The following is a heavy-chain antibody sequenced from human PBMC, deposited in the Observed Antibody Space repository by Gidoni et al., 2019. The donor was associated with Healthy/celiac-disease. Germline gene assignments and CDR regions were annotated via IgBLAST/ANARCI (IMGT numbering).Heavy chain of an antibody. Sequence: QVQLVESGGGVVQPGRSLRLSCAASGFTFSSYAMHWVRQAPGKGLEWVAVISYDGSNKYYADSVKGRFTISRDNSKNTLYLQMNSLRAEDTAVYYCARDGDYVWGSLDYWGQGTLVTVSS. D-gene: IGHD3-16*01. V-gene: IGHV3-30-3*01. J-gene: IGHJ4*02. CDR2: ISYDGSNK. CDR1: GFTFSSYA. CDR3: ARDGDYVWGSLDY.